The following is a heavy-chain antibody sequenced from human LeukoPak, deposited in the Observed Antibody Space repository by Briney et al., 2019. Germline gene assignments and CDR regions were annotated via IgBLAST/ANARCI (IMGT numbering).Heavy chain of an antibody. CDR2: IYYSGST. J-gene: IGHJ4*02. CDR1: GGSISSYY. D-gene: IGHD1-26*01. CDR3: ARLASGSYGPLTPFDY. V-gene: IGHV4-59*08. Sequence: SETLSLTCTVSGGSISSYYWSWIRQPPEKGLEWIGDIYYSGSTNYNPSLKSRVTISVDTSKNQFSLRLSSVTAADTAVYYSARLASGSYGPLTPFDYWGQGTLVTVSS.